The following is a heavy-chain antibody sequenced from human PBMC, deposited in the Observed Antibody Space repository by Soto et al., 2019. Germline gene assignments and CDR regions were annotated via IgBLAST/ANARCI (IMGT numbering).Heavy chain of an antibody. CDR2: IWYDGSNK. Sequence: QVQLVESGGGVVQPGRSLRLSCAASGFTFSSYGMHWVRQAPGKGLEWVAVIWYDGSNKYYADSVKGRFTISRDNSKNTLYLQMNSLRAEDTAVYYCARAAYYYGSGSYYTTALDYWGQGPLVTVSS. J-gene: IGHJ4*02. CDR3: ARAAYYYGSGSYYTTALDY. V-gene: IGHV3-33*01. D-gene: IGHD3-10*01. CDR1: GFTFSSYG.